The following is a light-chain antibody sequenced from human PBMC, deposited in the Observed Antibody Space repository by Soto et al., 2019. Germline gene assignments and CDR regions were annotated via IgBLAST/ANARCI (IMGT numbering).Light chain of an antibody. CDR2: DAS. V-gene: IGKV3-11*01. J-gene: IGKJ4*01. CDR1: QSVSSY. Sequence: ELVLTQSPGTLSLSPGESATRXXRASQSVSSYLAWYQQKPGQAPRVLIYDASNRATGIPARFSGSGSGTDFTLTISSLEPEDFAVYYCQQRSNWPTFGGGTKVDIK. CDR3: QQRSNWPT.